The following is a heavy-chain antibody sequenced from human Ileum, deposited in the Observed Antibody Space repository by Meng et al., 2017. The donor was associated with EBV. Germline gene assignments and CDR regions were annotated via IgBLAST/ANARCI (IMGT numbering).Heavy chain of an antibody. D-gene: IGHD4-23*01. CDR2: ISGSGNT. CDR1: GFTFTSYV. Sequence: EVQLLESGGGLVQPGGSLRLSCAASGFTFTSYVLRWVRQAPGKGLEWVSTISGSGNTYYADSVKGRFTISRDKSKNTLYLQMNSLRAEDTAVYYCAKGGGNSAAEYFQHWGQGTLVTVSS. J-gene: IGHJ1*01. CDR3: AKGGGNSAAEYFQH. V-gene: IGHV3-23*01.